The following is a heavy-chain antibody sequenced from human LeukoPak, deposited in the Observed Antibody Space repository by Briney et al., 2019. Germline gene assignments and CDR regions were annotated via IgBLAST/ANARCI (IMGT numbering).Heavy chain of an antibody. CDR2: IIPVFGSP. V-gene: IGHV1-69*13. CDR1: GGTFSSYG. Sequence: ASAKVSCTASGGTFSSYGIIWVRQAPGQGLEWMGGIIPVFGSPSYAQKFQGRVTITADESTTTAYMDLSSLRSEDTAVYYCARGHPATARAFNWFDPWGQGTPVTVSS. D-gene: IGHD5-18*01. CDR3: ARGHPATARAFNWFDP. J-gene: IGHJ5*02.